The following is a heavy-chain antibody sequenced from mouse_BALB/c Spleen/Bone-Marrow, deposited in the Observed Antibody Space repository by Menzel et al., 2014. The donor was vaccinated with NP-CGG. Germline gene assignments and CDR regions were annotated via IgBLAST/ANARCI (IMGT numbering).Heavy chain of an antibody. J-gene: IGHJ2*01. CDR1: GFTFSDYY. D-gene: IGHD1-1*02. CDR3: ARGGLWSSFDY. CDR2: ISNGGGST. V-gene: IGHV5-12*02. Sequence: EVKLVDSGGGLVQPGGSLKLSCATSGFTFSDYYMYWVRQTPEKRLEWVAYISNGGGSTYYPDTVKGRFTISRDNAKNALYLQMSRLKSEDTAMYYCARGGLWSSFDYWGQGTTLTVSS.